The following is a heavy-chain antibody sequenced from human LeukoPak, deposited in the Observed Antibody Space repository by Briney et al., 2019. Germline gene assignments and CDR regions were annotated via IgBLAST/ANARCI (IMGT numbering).Heavy chain of an antibody. V-gene: IGHV4-30-2*06. Sequence: PSETLSLTCSVSGDSISSGDYYWNWVRQSPTRGLEWIGYIYRSGSTSSNPSLESRVTVSMDRSNNRFSLNLTSVTVADSAVYYCARGLELHRFDLDVWGKGTTVSVSS. CDR2: IYRSGST. D-gene: IGHD4-23*01. J-gene: IGHJ6*04. CDR1: GDSISSGDYY. CDR3: ARGLELHRFDLDV.